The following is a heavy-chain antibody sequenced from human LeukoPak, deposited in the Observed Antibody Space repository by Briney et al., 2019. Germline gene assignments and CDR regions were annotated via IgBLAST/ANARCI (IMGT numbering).Heavy chain of an antibody. Sequence: PGGSLRLSCAASGFTFSSYWMSWVRQAPGKGLEWVANIKQDGSEKYYVDSVKGRFTISRDNAKNSLYLQMNSLRAEDTAVYYCASTLAARLKLGAFDIWGQGTMVTASS. J-gene: IGHJ3*02. CDR2: IKQDGSEK. CDR3: ASTLAARLKLGAFDI. CDR1: GFTFSSYW. V-gene: IGHV3-7*01. D-gene: IGHD6-6*01.